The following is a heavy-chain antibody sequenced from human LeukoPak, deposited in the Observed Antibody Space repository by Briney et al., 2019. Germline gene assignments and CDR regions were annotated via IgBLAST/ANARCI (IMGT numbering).Heavy chain of an antibody. Sequence: ASMKVSCKASGYTFTSYDINWVRQATGQGLEWMGWMNPNSGNTGYAQKFQGRVTMTRNTSISTAYMELSSLRSEDTAVYYCATNDYGGNSDWFDPWGQGTLVTVSS. J-gene: IGHJ5*02. V-gene: IGHV1-8*01. CDR1: GYTFTSYD. D-gene: IGHD4-23*01. CDR2: MNPNSGNT. CDR3: ATNDYGGNSDWFDP.